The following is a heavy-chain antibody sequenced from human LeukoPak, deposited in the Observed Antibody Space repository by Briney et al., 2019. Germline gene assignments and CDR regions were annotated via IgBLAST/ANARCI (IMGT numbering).Heavy chain of an antibody. Sequence: GGSLRLSCAASGFTFSSYAMSWVRQAPGKGLEWVSAISGSGGSTYHADSVKGRFTISRDNSKNTLYLQMNSLRAEDTAVYYCAFGRHSSSWSYFDYWGQGTLVTVSS. CDR3: AFGRHSSSWSYFDY. CDR2: ISGSGGST. CDR1: GFTFSSYA. D-gene: IGHD6-13*01. J-gene: IGHJ4*02. V-gene: IGHV3-23*01.